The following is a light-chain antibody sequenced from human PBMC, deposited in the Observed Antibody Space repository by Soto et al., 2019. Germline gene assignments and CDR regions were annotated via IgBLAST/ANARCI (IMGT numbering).Light chain of an antibody. CDR2: LGS. Sequence: DIVMTQSPLSLPVTPGEPASISCRSSQSLLYSNGYNYLDWYLQKPGQSPQILIYLGSNRASGVPDRISGSGSGTDFTLKISRVEAEDVGVYYCMQALQTPPTFGQGTKVEIK. CDR1: QSLLYSNGYNY. V-gene: IGKV2-28*01. CDR3: MQALQTPPT. J-gene: IGKJ1*01.